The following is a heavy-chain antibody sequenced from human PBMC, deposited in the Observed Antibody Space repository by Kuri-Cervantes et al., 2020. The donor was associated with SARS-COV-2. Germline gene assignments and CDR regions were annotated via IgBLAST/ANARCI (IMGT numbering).Heavy chain of an antibody. J-gene: IGHJ3*02. CDR1: GYTFTGYY. CDR2: FDPEDGET. V-gene: IGHV1-24*01. Sequence: ASVKVSCKASGYTFTGYYMHWVRQAPGKGLEWMGGFDPEDGETIYAQKFQGRVTMTEDTSTDTAYMDLSSLRSEDTAVYYCATFITDWGLYAFDIWGQGTMVTVSS. CDR3: ATFITDWGLYAFDI. D-gene: IGHD7-27*01.